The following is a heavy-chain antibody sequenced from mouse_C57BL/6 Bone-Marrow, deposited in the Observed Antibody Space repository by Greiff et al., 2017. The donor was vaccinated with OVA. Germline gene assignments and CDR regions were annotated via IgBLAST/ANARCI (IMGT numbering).Heavy chain of an antibody. CDR3: ARIYYYGSNAMDY. J-gene: IGHJ4*01. D-gene: IGHD1-1*01. V-gene: IGHV2-2*01. Sequence: VKLVESGPGLVQPSQSLSITCTVSGFSLTSYGVHWVRQSPGKGLEWLGVIWSGGSTDYNAAFISRLSSSKDNSKGQVFFKMNSLQADDTAIYYCARIYYYGSNAMDYWGQGTSVTVSS. CDR1: GFSLTSYG. CDR2: IWSGGST.